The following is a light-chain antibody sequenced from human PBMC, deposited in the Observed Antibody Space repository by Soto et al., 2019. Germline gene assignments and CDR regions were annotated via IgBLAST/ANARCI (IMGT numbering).Light chain of an antibody. CDR1: QSVSSY. CDR2: DAS. J-gene: IGKJ4*01. CDR3: QQRSNWPPFP. V-gene: IGKV3-11*01. Sequence: EIVLTQSPATLSLSPGESATLSCRASQSVSSYLAWYQQKPGQAPRLLIYDASNRATGIPARFSGSGSGTDFTLTISSLEPEDFAVYYCQQRSNWPPFPFGGGTKVEIK.